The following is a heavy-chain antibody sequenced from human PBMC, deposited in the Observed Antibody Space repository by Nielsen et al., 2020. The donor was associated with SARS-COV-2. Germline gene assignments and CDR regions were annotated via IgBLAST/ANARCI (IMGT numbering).Heavy chain of an antibody. CDR2: INHTGST. D-gene: IGHD4-23*01. Sequence: PGKGLEWIGEINHTGSTNCNPSLKSRVTMSVHTSKNQFSLKLSSVTAADTAVYYCARAYASVVTLLPYYKYDMDVWGQGTTVTVFS. V-gene: IGHV4-34*01. CDR3: ARAYASVVTLLPYYKYDMDV. J-gene: IGHJ6*02.